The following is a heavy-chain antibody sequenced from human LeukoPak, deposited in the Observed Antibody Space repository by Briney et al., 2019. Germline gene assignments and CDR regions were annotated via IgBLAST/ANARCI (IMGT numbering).Heavy chain of an antibody. D-gene: IGHD5-18*01. CDR3: AKGYSYGDY. V-gene: IGHV3-74*01. Sequence: GGSLRLSCAASGFTFSSYWMHWVRQAPGKGLVWVSRINSDGSSTSYADSVKGRFTISRDNATNTLYLQMNSLRAEDASVYYCAKGYSYGDYWGQGTLVTVSS. CDR2: INSDGSST. CDR1: GFTFSSYW. J-gene: IGHJ4*02.